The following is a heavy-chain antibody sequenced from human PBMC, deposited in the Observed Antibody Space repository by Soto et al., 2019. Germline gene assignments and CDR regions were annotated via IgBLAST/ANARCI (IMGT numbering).Heavy chain of an antibody. D-gene: IGHD6-13*01. CDR3: ARDLGLAAAGTSPGY. CDR2: IWYDGSNK. V-gene: IGHV3-33*01. Sequence: QVQLVESGGGVVQPGRSLRLSCAASGFTFSSYGMHWVRQAPGKGLEWVAVIWYDGSNKYYADSVKGRFTISRDNSKNSLYLQMNSLRAEDTAVYYCARDLGLAAAGTSPGYCGQGTLVTVSA. CDR1: GFTFSSYG. J-gene: IGHJ4*02.